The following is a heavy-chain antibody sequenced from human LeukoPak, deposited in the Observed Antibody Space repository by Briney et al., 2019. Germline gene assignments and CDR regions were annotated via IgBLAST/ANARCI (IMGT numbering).Heavy chain of an antibody. CDR1: GFTFSRYA. CDR3: AKTFVGHSGSYYFDY. CDR2: IKSGGDTT. D-gene: IGHD1-26*01. Sequence: PGGSLRLSCAASGFTFSRYAITWVRQAPGKGLEWVSGIKSGGDTTYYADSVRGRFTISRDNSKNTVFLQMNSLRDEDTAVYFCAKTFVGHSGSYYFDYWGQGTLVTVSS. J-gene: IGHJ4*02. V-gene: IGHV3-23*01.